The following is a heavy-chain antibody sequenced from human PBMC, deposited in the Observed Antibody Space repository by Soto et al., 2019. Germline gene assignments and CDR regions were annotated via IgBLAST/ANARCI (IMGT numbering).Heavy chain of an antibody. V-gene: IGHV4-34*01. J-gene: IGHJ4*01. D-gene: IGHD3-10*01. CDR1: GGSFSGYY. CDR3: ARGTRITMVRGVITPNFDY. CDR2: INHSGST. Sequence: SETLSLTCAVYGGSFSGYYWSWIRQPPGKGLEWIGEINHSGSTNYNPSLKSRVTISVDTSKNQFSLKLSSVTAADTAVYYCARGTRITMVRGVITPNFDYWGHGTLVTVSS.